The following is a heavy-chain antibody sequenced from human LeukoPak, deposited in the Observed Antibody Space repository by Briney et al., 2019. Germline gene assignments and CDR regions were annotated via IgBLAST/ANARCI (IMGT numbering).Heavy chain of an antibody. J-gene: IGHJ6*03. Sequence: GGSLRLSCAASGFTFSSYAMSWVRQAPGKGLEWVSAISGSGGSTYYADSVKGRFTISRDNSKNTLYLQMNSLRAEDTAVYYCAKQGLNWDFWSGYYVPYYYMDVWGKGTTVTVSS. CDR3: AKQGLNWDFWSGYYVPYYYMDV. D-gene: IGHD3-3*01. V-gene: IGHV3-23*01. CDR2: ISGSGGST. CDR1: GFTFSSYA.